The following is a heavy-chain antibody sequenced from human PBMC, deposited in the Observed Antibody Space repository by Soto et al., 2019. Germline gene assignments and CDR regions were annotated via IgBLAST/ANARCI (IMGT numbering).Heavy chain of an antibody. V-gene: IGHV1-8*01. D-gene: IGHD3-3*01. CDR2: MNPNSGNT. CDR1: GYTFTSYD. CDR3: SIGGGFWSGYVNYYYYMDV. J-gene: IGHJ6*03. Sequence: QVQLVQSGAEVKKPGASVKVSCKASGYTFTSYDINWVRQATGQGLEWMGWMNPNSGNTGYAQKFQGRVTMTRNTSISTAYMELSSLRSEDTAVYYCSIGGGFWSGYVNYYYYMDVWGKGTTVTVSS.